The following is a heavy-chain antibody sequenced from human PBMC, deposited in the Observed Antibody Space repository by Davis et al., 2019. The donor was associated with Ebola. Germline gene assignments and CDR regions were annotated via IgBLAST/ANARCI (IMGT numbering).Heavy chain of an antibody. D-gene: IGHD1-1*01. CDR1: GYTFTGYY. CDR2: INPNSGGT. V-gene: IGHV1-2*02. J-gene: IGHJ4*02. CDR3: AKPYRYNWKDVHFDY. Sequence: ASVKVSCKASGYTFTGYYMHWVRQAPGQGLEWMGWINPNSGGTNYAQKFQGRVTMTRDTSISTAYMELSRLRSDDTAVYYCAKPYRYNWKDVHFDYWGQGTLVTVSS.